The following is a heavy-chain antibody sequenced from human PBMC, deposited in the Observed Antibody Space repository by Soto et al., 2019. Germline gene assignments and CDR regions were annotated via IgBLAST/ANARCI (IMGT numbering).Heavy chain of an antibody. CDR2: ISTYNGNT. CDR3: ARVAMSGFSRFDP. V-gene: IGHV1-18*01. Sequence: GASVKVSCKASGYTFISYGISWVRQAPGQGLEWMGWISTYNGNTNYAQKLQGRVTMTTDTSTSTAYMELRSLRSDDTAVYYCARVAMSGFSRFDPWGQGTQVTVSS. D-gene: IGHD5-12*01. CDR1: GYTFISYG. J-gene: IGHJ5*02.